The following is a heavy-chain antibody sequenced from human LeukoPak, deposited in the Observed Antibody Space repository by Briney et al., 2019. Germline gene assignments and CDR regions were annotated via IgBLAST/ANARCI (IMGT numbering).Heavy chain of an antibody. J-gene: IGHJ4*02. Sequence: GGSLRLSCAASGFTFSSYAMHWVRQAPGKGLEWVAVISYDGSNKYYADSVKGRFTISRDNSKNTLYLQMNSLRAEDTAVYYCARSQELPAAKHGNLYYFDYWGQGTLVTVSS. D-gene: IGHD2-2*01. CDR2: ISYDGSNK. V-gene: IGHV3-30-3*01. CDR1: GFTFSSYA. CDR3: ARSQELPAAKHGNLYYFDY.